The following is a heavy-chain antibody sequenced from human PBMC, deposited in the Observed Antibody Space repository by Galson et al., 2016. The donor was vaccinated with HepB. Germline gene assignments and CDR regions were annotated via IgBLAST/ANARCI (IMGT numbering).Heavy chain of an antibody. D-gene: IGHD2-2*01. CDR2: IYYSGST. Sequence: SETLSLTCTVSGGSISNYYWNWIRQPPGKGLEWIGYIYYSGSTDYNPSLKSRVTISLDTSKNQFSLRLSSVTAADTAVYYCARESDIVVASASGFDLWGRGTLVTVSS. CDR3: ARESDIVVASASGFDL. J-gene: IGHJ2*01. CDR1: GGSISNYY. V-gene: IGHV4-59*01.